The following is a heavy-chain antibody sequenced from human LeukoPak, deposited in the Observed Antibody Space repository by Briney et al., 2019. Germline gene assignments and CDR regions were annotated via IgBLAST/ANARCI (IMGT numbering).Heavy chain of an antibody. Sequence: GASVKVSCKASGYTFTGYYIHWVRQAPGQGLEWMGWINPNSGGTSYAQKFQGRVTMTRDTSISTAYMELSRLRSDDTAVYYCARTLYIAAAPGGFDYWGQGTLVTVSS. V-gene: IGHV1-2*02. CDR3: ARTLYIAAAPGGFDY. CDR2: INPNSGGT. D-gene: IGHD6-13*01. CDR1: GYTFTGYY. J-gene: IGHJ4*02.